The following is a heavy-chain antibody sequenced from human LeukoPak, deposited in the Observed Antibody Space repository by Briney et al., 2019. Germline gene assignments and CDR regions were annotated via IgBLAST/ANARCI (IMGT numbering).Heavy chain of an antibody. CDR1: GFTFSSYW. Sequence: GGSLRLSCAASGFTFSSYWMSWVRQAPGKGLEWVANIKQDGSEKYYVDSVKGRFTISRDNAKNSLYLQMNSLRAEDTAVYYCARLAGYCSSTSCLKYYFDYWGQGTLVTVSS. CDR3: ARLAGYCSSTSCLKYYFDY. CDR2: IKQDGSEK. J-gene: IGHJ4*02. V-gene: IGHV3-7*01. D-gene: IGHD2-2*01.